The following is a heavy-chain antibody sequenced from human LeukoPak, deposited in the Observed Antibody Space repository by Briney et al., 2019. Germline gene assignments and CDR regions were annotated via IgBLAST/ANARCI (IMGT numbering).Heavy chain of an antibody. V-gene: IGHV1-8*03. Sequence: ASVKVSCKASGYTFTSYDINWVRQATGQGLEWMGWMNPNSGNTGYAQKFQGRVTITRNTSISTAYMELSSLRSEDTAVYYCARSGIATNFGVVHDDYYYYYMDVWGKGTTVTVSS. CDR3: ARSGIATNFGVVHDDYYYYYMDV. CDR2: MNPNSGNT. CDR1: GYTFTSYD. J-gene: IGHJ6*03. D-gene: IGHD3-3*01.